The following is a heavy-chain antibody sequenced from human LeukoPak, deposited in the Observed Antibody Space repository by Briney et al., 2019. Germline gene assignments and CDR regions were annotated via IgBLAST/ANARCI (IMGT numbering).Heavy chain of an antibody. Sequence: SQTLSLTCAISGDSVSSNSAAWHWIRQSPSRGLEWLRRTYYRSKWYNDYAVSVKSRITINPDTSKNQFSLQLNSVTPEDTAVYYCAREARITGIAAAGTGFDPWGQGTLVTVSS. CDR1: GDSVSSNSAA. CDR2: TYYRSKWYN. CDR3: AREARITGIAAAGTGFDP. V-gene: IGHV6-1*01. J-gene: IGHJ5*02. D-gene: IGHD6-13*01.